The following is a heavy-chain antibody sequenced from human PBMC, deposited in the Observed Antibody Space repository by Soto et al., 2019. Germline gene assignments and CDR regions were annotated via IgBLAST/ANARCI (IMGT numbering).Heavy chain of an antibody. CDR1: GHTSRSYA. CDR3: VRAAKRYFDY. J-gene: IGHJ4*02. CDR2: IIPAFQTA. Sequence: QVQLVQSGAEVKEPGSSVKVSCKASGHTSRSYAISWVRQAPGQGLEWMGGIIPAFQTAMSAQKLKGRVTITADKSTTTAYLELTSLRSEDTAVYYCVRAAKRYFDYWGQGTLVTVSS. V-gene: IGHV1-69*06.